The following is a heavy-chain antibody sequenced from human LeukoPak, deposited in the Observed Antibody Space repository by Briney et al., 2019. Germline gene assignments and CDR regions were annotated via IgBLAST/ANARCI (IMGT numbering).Heavy chain of an antibody. J-gene: IGHJ4*02. D-gene: IGHD4-23*01. CDR2: IYYSGST. V-gene: IGHV4-59*01. CDR3: ARNADTVAYYFDY. CDR1: GGSISSYY. Sequence: SETLSLTCTVSGGSISSYYWSWIRQPPGKGLEWIGYIYYSGSTNYNPSLKSRVTISVDTSKNQFSLKLSSVAAADTAVYYCARNADTVAYYFDYWGQGTLVTVSS.